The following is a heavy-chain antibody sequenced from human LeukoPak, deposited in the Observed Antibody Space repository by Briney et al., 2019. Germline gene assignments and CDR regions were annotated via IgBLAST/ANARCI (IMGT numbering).Heavy chain of an antibody. CDR3: ARGWFGELSPFDY. V-gene: IGHV4-61*09. J-gene: IGHJ4*02. CDR1: GASISSGNSY. CDR2: IYTSGST. Sequence: SETLSLTCTVSGASISSGNSYWRWIRQPAGKGLEWIGHIYTSGSTNYNPSLKSRVTISVDTSKNQFSLKLSSVTAADTAVYYCARGWFGELSPFDYWGPGTLVTVSS. D-gene: IGHD3-10*01.